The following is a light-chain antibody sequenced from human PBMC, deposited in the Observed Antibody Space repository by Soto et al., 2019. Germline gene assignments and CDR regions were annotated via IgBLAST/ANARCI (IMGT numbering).Light chain of an antibody. J-gene: IGLJ2*01. Sequence: QPVLTQPASVSGSPGQSITISCTGTSSDVGSYNLVSWYQQHPGKAPKLMISEVSKRPSGVSNRFSGSKSGNTASLTISGLQAEDEDDYYCCSYAGSSTFVVFGGGTKLTVL. CDR3: CSYAGSSTFVV. CDR2: EVS. V-gene: IGLV2-23*02. CDR1: SSDVGSYNL.